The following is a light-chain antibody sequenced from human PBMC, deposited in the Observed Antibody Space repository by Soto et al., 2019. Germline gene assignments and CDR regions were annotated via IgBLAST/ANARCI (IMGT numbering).Light chain of an antibody. CDR3: QQRQSWPRT. J-gene: IGKJ1*01. V-gene: IGKV3-15*01. CDR2: HAS. CDR1: QYVNTK. Sequence: DIVMTQSPATLSLVPGERVTFSCRASQYVNTKLAWYQHRPGQAPRLLISHASIGAAGIPARFSASGSGTEFTLTISGVQSEDFAVYYCQQRQSWPRTFGQGTKVDIK.